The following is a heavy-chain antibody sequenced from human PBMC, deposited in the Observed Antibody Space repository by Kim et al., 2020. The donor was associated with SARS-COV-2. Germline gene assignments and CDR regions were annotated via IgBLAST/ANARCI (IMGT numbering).Heavy chain of an antibody. CDR1: GFTFTSYW. CDR3: ARDLRPEQHWIDP. D-gene: IGHD1-1*01. Sequence: GGSLRLSCAASGFTFTSYWMSWVRQAPGKGLEWVANIKQHGIEKDYVDSVKGRFTISRDNAQSSLHLQMNSLRAEDTAVYYCARDLRPEQHWIDPWGQGTLVIVSS. V-gene: IGHV3-7*01. CDR2: IKQHGIEK. J-gene: IGHJ5*02.